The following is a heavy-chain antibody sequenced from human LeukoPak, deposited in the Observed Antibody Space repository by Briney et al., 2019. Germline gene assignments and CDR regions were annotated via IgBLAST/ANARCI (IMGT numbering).Heavy chain of an antibody. J-gene: IGHJ4*02. CDR1: GLTFGSYT. D-gene: IGHD3-16*01. V-gene: IGHV3-23*01. Sequence: GGCLRLSCTASGLTFGSYTMSWVRQAPGKGLEWVSGITATGSRTYYADSVKGRFTISRDSSKNTLYLQLNSLRADDTAVYYCATSMGGGNIDYWGQGALVTVSS. CDR3: ATSMGGGNIDY. CDR2: ITATGSRT.